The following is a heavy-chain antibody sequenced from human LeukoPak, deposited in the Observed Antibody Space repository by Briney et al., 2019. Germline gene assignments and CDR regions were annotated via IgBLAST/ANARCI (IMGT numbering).Heavy chain of an antibody. D-gene: IGHD3-10*01. CDR1: GGSISSGGYS. CDR2: IYYSGST. J-gene: IGHJ4*02. Sequence: PSQTLSLTCAVSGGSISSGGYSWSWIRQPPVKGLEWIGYIYYSGSTYYNPSLKSRVTISVDTSKNQFSLKLSSVTAADTAVYYCARVHTGIFDYWGQGTLVTVSS. CDR3: ARVHTGIFDY. V-gene: IGHV4-30-4*07.